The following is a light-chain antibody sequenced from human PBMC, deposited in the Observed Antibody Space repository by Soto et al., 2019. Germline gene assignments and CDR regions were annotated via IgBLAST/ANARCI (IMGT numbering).Light chain of an antibody. CDR3: SSYAGSNNPVV. J-gene: IGLJ2*01. CDR2: EVS. V-gene: IGLV2-8*01. CDR1: SSDVGGYNY. Sequence: QPVLTQPPSASGSPGQSVTISCTGTSSDVGGYNYVSWYQQHPGKAPKVMIYEVSERPSGVPDRFSGSKSGNTASLTVSGLQAEDEADYYCSSYAGSNNPVVFGGGTKLTVL.